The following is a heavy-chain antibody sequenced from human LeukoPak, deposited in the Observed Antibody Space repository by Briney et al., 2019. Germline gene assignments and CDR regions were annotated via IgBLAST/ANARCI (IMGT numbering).Heavy chain of an antibody. CDR3: ARDRVAAAGSFDY. CDR1: GGSVSSGSYY. V-gene: IGHV4-61*01. D-gene: IGHD6-13*01. Sequence: SEALSLTCTVSGGSVSSGSYYWSWIRQPPGKGLEWIGYIYYSGSTNYNPALKSRVTISVDTSKNQFSLKLSSVTAADTAVYYCARDRVAAAGSFDYWGQGTLVTVSS. CDR2: IYYSGST. J-gene: IGHJ4*02.